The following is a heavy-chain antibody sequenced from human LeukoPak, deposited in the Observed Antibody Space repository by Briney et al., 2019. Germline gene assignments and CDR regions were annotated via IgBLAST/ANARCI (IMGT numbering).Heavy chain of an antibody. J-gene: IGHJ4*02. Sequence: PGGSLRLSCAASGFTFSSYAMSWVRQAPGKGPEWVSAISGSGGSTYYADSVKGRFTISRDNSKNTPYLQMNSLRAEDTAVYYCAKEKAWVKCLDYWGQGTLVTVSS. CDR3: AKEKAWVKCLDY. CDR1: GFTFSSYA. V-gene: IGHV3-23*01. D-gene: IGHD5/OR15-5a*01. CDR2: ISGSGGST.